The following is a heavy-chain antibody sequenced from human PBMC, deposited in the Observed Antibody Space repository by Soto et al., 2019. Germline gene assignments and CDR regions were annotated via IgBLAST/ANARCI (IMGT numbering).Heavy chain of an antibody. Sequence: EVQLVESGGGLVKPGGSLRLSCAASGFNFSDYSMNWVRQAPGKGLEWVSSISSSGYFMHYADSVRGRFIISKDSTKNSLDLQMNNLRAEDTAVYYCARGDYSSSSVLDYWGQGTLVTVSS. CDR2: ISSSGYFM. J-gene: IGHJ4*02. D-gene: IGHD6-6*01. CDR1: GFNFSDYS. CDR3: ARGDYSSSSVLDY. V-gene: IGHV3-21*01.